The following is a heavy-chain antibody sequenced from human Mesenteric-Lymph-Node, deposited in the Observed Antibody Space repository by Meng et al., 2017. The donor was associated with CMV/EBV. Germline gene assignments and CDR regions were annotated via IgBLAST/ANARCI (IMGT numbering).Heavy chain of an antibody. Sequence: GESLKISCAASGFTFSSYTMHWVRQAPGKGLEWVAVLSYDGINKYYADSVKGRFTISRDNSKNTLYLQMNSLRAEDTAVYYCARTGRYSDYFDYWGQGTLVTVSS. D-gene: IGHD4-11*01. CDR3: ARTGRYSDYFDY. CDR1: GFTFSSYT. V-gene: IGHV3-30*04. CDR2: LSYDGINK. J-gene: IGHJ4*02.